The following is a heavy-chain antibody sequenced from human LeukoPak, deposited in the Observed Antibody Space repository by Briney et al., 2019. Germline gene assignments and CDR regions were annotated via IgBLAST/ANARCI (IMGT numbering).Heavy chain of an antibody. CDR1: GGSISSSSYY. V-gene: IGHV4-39*01. CDR2: LYYTGTT. D-gene: IGHD6-19*01. J-gene: IGHJ4*02. CDR3: ARSLTDYSSGWYFDS. Sequence: SETLSLTCTVSGGSISSSSYYWGWLRQPPGKGLEWIGSLYYTGTTYYNPSLKGRVTISVDTSKNQFSLNLTSVTAADTAVYYCARSLTDYSSGWYFDSWGQGTLVTVSS.